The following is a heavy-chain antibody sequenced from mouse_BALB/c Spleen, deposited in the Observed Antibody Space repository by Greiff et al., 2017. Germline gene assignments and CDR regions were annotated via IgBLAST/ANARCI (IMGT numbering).Heavy chain of an antibody. CDR3: AREGFLSSTGGYYYAMDY. Sequence: EVQGVESGGGLVQPGGSRKLSCAASGFTFSSFGMHWVRQAPEKGLEWVAYISSGSSTIYYADTVKGRFTISRDNPKNTLFLQMTSLRSEDTAMYYCAREGFLSSTGGYYYAMDYWGQGTSVTVSS. CDR1: GFTFSSFG. D-gene: IGHD1-1*01. V-gene: IGHV5-17*02. J-gene: IGHJ4*01. CDR2: ISSGSSTI.